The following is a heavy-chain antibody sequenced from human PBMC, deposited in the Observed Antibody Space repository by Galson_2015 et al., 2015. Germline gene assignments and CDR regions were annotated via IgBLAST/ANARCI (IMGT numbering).Heavy chain of an antibody. J-gene: IGHJ4*02. D-gene: IGHD1-26*01. CDR1: GFTFSSYA. CDR3: ARDSGSYYFDY. V-gene: IGHV3-74*01. CDR2: INSDGSST. Sequence: SLRLSCAASGFTFSSYAMSWVRQAPGKGLVWVSRINSDGSSTSYADSVKGRFTISRDNSKNTLYLQMNSLRAEDTAVYYCARDSGSYYFDYWGQGTLVTVSS.